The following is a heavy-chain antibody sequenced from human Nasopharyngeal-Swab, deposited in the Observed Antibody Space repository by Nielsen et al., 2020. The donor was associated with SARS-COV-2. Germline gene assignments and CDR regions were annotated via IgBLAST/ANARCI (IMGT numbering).Heavy chain of an antibody. CDR3: ARVAEFYYGSGSHYWYFDL. V-gene: IGHV4-34*01. D-gene: IGHD3-10*01. CDR2: INNSGST. CDR1: GGSFSGYY. J-gene: IGHJ2*01. Sequence: SQTLSLTCAVYGGSFSGYYWSWIRQPPGKGLEWIGEINNSGSTNYNPSLKGGVTISLDRSKNQFSLKLSSGTAADTAVYYFARVAEFYYGSGSHYWYFDLWGRGTLVTVSS.